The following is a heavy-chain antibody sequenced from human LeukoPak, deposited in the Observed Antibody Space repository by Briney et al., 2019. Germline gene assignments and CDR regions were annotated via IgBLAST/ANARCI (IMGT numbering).Heavy chain of an antibody. CDR2: INHSGST. D-gene: IGHD3-10*01. V-gene: IGHV4-34*01. J-gene: IGHJ4*02. CDR1: GGSFSGYY. CDR3: ARRYYYAGRWFDY. Sequence: PSETLSLTCAVYGGSFSGYYWSWIRQPPGKGLEWIGEINHSGSTNYNPSLKSRLTISVDTSKNQFSPKLSSVTAADTAVYYCARRYYYAGRWFDYWGQGTLVSVSS.